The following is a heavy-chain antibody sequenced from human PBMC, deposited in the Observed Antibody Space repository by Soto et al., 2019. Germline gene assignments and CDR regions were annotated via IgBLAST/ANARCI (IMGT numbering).Heavy chain of an antibody. CDR2: ISYDGNNK. Sequence: GGSLRLSCAASGFTFRDYSMHWVRQAPGKGLEWVTVISYDGNNKYYPDSVKGRLTISRDNSKNTLYLQMNSLRAEDTALYYCAKGSHYDILTAYHAFDYWGPGTLVTVSS. D-gene: IGHD3-9*01. CDR1: GFTFRDYS. CDR3: AKGSHYDILTAYHAFDY. V-gene: IGHV3-30-3*01. J-gene: IGHJ4*02.